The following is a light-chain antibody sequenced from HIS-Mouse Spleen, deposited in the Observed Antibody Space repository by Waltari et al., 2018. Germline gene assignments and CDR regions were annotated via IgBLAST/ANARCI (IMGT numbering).Light chain of an antibody. CDR3: QQYGSSPRT. CDR2: GAS. J-gene: IGKJ2*01. CDR1: QSVSSSY. V-gene: IGKV3-20*01. Sequence: EIVLTQSPGTLSLSPGERATLSCRASQSVSSSYLAWYQQKPGQAPRLLISGASSRATGIPDRCSGSGSGTDFTLTISRLEPEDFAVYYCQQYGSSPRTFGQGTKLEIK.